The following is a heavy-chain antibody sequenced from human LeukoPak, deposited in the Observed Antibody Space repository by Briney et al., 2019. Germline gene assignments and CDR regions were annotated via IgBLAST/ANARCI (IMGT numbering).Heavy chain of an antibody. CDR3: AREPRRFGD. V-gene: IGHV1-8*01. D-gene: IGHD3-10*01. CDR2: MNPNSGYT. J-gene: IGHJ4*02. CDR1: EYTFTSYD. Sequence: ASVKVSCKASEYTFTSYDINWVRQATGQGLEWLGYMNPNSGYTGYAQKFQGRVTITSDTSINTAYMELSSLRSEDTAVYYCAREPRRFGDWGQGTLVTVSS.